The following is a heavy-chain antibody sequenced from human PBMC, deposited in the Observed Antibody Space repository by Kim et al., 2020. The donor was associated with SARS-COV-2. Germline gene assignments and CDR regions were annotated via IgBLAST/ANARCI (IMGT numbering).Heavy chain of an antibody. D-gene: IGHD2-21*02. J-gene: IGHJ4*02. CDR1: GYTFTSYA. Sequence: ASVKVSCKASGYTFTSYAMHWVRQAPGQRLEWMGWINAGNGNTKYSQKFQGRVTITRDTSASTAYMELSSLRSEDTAVYYCAREAEGNCGGDCYSSHWGQGTLVTVSS. CDR3: AREAEGNCGGDCYSSH. CDR2: INAGNGNT. V-gene: IGHV1-3*01.